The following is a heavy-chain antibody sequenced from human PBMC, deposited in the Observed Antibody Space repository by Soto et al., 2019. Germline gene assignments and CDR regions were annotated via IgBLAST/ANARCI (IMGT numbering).Heavy chain of an antibody. CDR1: GGTFSSYA. D-gene: IGHD3-22*01. CDR3: ARNYYYDSTAYYNQLAYGMDV. CDR2: IIPIFGTA. V-gene: IGHV1-69*06. J-gene: IGHJ6*02. Sequence: SVKVSCKASGGTFSSYAISWVRQAPGQGLEWMGGIIPIFGTANYAQKFQGRVTITADKSTSTAYMELSSLRSEDTAVYYCARNYYYDSTAYYNQLAYGMDVWGQGTTVTVSS.